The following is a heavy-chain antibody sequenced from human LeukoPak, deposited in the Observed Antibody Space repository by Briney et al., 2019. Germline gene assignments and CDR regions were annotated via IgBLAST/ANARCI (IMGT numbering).Heavy chain of an antibody. Sequence: SGGSLRLSCAASGFTFSSYAMNWVRQAPGRGLEWVSVITGSGGSTYHADSVKGRFTISRDNSKNTQYLQMNSLRAEDTAVYYCAKDRLGFLGYFQHWGQGTLVTVSS. D-gene: IGHD4-11*01. CDR3: AKDRLGFLGYFQH. J-gene: IGHJ1*01. V-gene: IGHV3-23*01. CDR1: GFTFSSYA. CDR2: ITGSGGST.